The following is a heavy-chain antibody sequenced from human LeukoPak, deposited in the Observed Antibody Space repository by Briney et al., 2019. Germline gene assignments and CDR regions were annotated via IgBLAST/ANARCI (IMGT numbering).Heavy chain of an antibody. Sequence: GGSLRLSCAASGLTFSSYGMHWVRQAPGKGLEWVALISYDGSKKYYADSVKGRFTISRDNSENTVYLQMNSLRAEDTAVYYCARDWGQNWFDPWGQGTLVTVSS. CDR1: GLTFSSYG. D-gene: IGHD3-16*01. V-gene: IGHV3-30*03. CDR2: ISYDGSKK. CDR3: ARDWGQNWFDP. J-gene: IGHJ5*02.